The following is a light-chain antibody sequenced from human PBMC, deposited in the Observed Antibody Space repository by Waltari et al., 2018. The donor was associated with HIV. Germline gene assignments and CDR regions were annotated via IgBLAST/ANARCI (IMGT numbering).Light chain of an antibody. J-gene: IGLJ2*01. CDR3: SSCASSKNLLI. Sequence: QQHPGKAPKLLMFEGNKRPSGVPDRFSGSKSENTASLTVSGLQAEDEADYYCSSCASSKNLLIFAGGTKLTVL. V-gene: IGLV2-8*01. CDR2: EGN.